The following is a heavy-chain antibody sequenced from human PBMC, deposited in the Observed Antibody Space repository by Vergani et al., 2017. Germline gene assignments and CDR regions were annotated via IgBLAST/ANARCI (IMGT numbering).Heavy chain of an antibody. CDR1: GFALNRHA. J-gene: IGHJ4*02. D-gene: IGHD2-2*02. CDR2: ISFYGTND. V-gene: IGHV3-30-3*01. Sequence: VQLVESGGGLVKRGGSLRLSWAASGFALNRHAMYWVRQAPGKGLEWVVGISFYGTNDYYPDLVKGRFTISRDIAKNTLHLQVRRLRLEDTGVYHCVRDRGLCAGGRCYTEAWDYWGQGTTVTVSS. CDR3: VRDRGLCAGGRCYTEAWDY.